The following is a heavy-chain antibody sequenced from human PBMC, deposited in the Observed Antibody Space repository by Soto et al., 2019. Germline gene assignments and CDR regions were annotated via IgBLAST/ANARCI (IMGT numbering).Heavy chain of an antibody. Sequence: ASVKVSCKASGYTFTGYYMHWVRQAPGQGPEWMGWINPNSGGTNYAQKFQGRVTMTRDTSISTAYMELSRLRSDDTAVYYCAGPNVLLWFGELGFYGMDVWGQGTTVTV. CDR2: INPNSGGT. V-gene: IGHV1-2*02. J-gene: IGHJ6*02. CDR1: GYTFTGYY. CDR3: AGPNVLLWFGELGFYGMDV. D-gene: IGHD3-10*01.